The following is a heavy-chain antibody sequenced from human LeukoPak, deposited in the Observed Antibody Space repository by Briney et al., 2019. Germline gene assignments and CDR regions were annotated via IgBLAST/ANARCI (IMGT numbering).Heavy chain of an antibody. D-gene: IGHD3-16*01. J-gene: IGHJ5*02. CDR2: ISYDGSNK. CDR1: GFTFSSYG. V-gene: IGHV3-30*18. Sequence: GGSLRLSCAASGFTFSSYGMHWVRQAPGKGLEWVAVISYDGSNKYYADSVKGRFTISRDNSKNTLYLQMNSLRAEDTAVYYCAKDDNYIRFLSWGQGTLVTVSS. CDR3: AKDDNYIRFLS.